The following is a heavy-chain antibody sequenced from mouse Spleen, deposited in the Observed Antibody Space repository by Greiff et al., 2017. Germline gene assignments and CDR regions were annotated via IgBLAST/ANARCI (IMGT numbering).Heavy chain of an antibody. J-gene: IGHJ2*01. Sequence: VQLQQPGAELVKPGASVKLSCKASGYTFTSYYMYWVKQRPGQGLEWIGGINPSNGGTNFNEKFKSKATLTVDKSSSTAYMQLSSLTSEDSAVYYCTRSELGRYFDYWGQGTTLIVSS. D-gene: IGHD4-1*01. CDR3: TRSELGRYFDY. CDR1: GYTFTSYY. V-gene: IGHV1S81*02. CDR2: INPSNGGT.